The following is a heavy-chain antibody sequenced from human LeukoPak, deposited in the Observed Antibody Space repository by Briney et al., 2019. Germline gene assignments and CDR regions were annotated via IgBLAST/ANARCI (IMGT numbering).Heavy chain of an antibody. D-gene: IGHD3-22*01. Sequence: PSETLPLTCTVSGGSISSYYWSWIRQPPGKGLEWIGYIYYSGSTNYNPSLKSRVTISVDTSKNQFSLKLSSLTAADTAVYYCARDTYYYDSSGYSFWFDPWGQGTLVTVSS. CDR1: GGSISSYY. CDR2: IYYSGST. J-gene: IGHJ5*02. CDR3: ARDTYYYDSSGYSFWFDP. V-gene: IGHV4-59*01.